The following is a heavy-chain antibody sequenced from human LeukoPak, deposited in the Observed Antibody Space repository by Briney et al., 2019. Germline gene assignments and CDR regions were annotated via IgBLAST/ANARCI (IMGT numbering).Heavy chain of an antibody. V-gene: IGHV3-48*01. CDR1: GFTFSTNS. D-gene: IGHD3-9*01. CDR3: ATGYYDMPGTFDY. CDR2: ISSTGGTI. J-gene: IGHJ4*02. Sequence: GGSLRLSCAASGFTFSTNSMNWVRQAPGKGLEWVSYISSTGGTIYYADSVKGRFTISRDNSKNTLYLQMNSLRAEDTAVYYCATGYYDMPGTFDYWGQGTLVTVSS.